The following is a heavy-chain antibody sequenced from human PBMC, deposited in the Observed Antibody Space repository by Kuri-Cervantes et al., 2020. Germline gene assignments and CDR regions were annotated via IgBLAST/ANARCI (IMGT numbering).Heavy chain of an antibody. CDR1: GFTFSSYS. J-gene: IGHJ6*02. D-gene: IGHD1-26*01. CDR3: ARDHGHSGSYYDYYYGMDV. V-gene: IGHV3-48*02. CDR2: ISSSSSTI. Sequence: GESLKISCAASGFTFSSYSMNWARQAPGKGLEWVSYISSSSSTIYYADSVKGRFTISRDNAKNSLYLQMNSLRDEDTAVYYCARDHGHSGSYYDYYYGMDVWGQGTTVTVSS.